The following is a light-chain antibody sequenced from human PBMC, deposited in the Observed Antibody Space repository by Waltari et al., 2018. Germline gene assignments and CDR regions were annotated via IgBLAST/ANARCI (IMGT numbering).Light chain of an antibody. CDR1: SSDVGGTNY. J-gene: IGLJ2*01. Sequence: QSALTQPPSASGSPGQSVTISCTGTSSDVGGTNYVSWYQHHPGKAPKLMLYEVSKRPSGGPDRFSGSKSGNTASLTVSGLQPEDEADYYCSSYAGSNKLVVFGGGTRLTVL. CDR2: EVS. CDR3: SSYAGSNKLVV. V-gene: IGLV2-8*01.